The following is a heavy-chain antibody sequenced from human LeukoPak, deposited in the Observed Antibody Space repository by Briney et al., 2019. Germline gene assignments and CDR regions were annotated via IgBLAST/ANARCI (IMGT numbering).Heavy chain of an antibody. V-gene: IGHV3-48*02. CDR2: ISSSNSTI. J-gene: IGHJ3*01. CDR1: GFTFSSYS. Sequence: GRSLRLSCAASGFTFSSYSMNWVRQAPGKGLECVSYISSSNSTIYYADSVKGRFTISRNNAKNSLYLQMNSLRDEDTAVYYCARDFPRYGGNSAFDVWGQGTMVTVSS. D-gene: IGHD4-23*01. CDR3: ARDFPRYGGNSAFDV.